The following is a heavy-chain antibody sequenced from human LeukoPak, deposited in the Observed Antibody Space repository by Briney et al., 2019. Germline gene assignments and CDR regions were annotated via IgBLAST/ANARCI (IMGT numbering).Heavy chain of an antibody. CDR3: TRSALSISTYYYMDV. CDR1: GLMFGDYA. Sequence: GGSLRLSCTASGLMFGDYAMTWVRQAPGKGLEWVGLIRGKVYGGTTEYAASVKGRFTISRDDSKTIAYLQMNSLKTEDTAVYYCTRSALSISTYYYMDVWGKGTTVTVSS. CDR2: IRGKVYGGTT. J-gene: IGHJ6*03. V-gene: IGHV3-49*04. D-gene: IGHD3-9*01.